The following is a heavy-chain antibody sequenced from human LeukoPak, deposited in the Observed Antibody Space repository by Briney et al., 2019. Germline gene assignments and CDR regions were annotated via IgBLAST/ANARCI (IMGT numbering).Heavy chain of an antibody. V-gene: IGHV3-23*01. CDR2: ISGSGGST. CDR1: GFTFSSYA. CDR3: VRGGKSDCSGGTCYDC. D-gene: IGHD2-15*01. J-gene: IGHJ4*02. Sequence: GGSLRLSCAASGFTFSSYAMSWVRQAPGKGLEWVSAISGSGGSTYYADSVKGRFTISRDNSKNTLYLQMNSLRVEDTAVYYCVRGGKSDCSGGTCYDCWGQGTLVTVSS.